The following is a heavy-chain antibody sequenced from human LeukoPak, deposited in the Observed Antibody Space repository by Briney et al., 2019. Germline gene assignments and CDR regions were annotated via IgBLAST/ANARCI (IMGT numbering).Heavy chain of an antibody. V-gene: IGHV4-34*01. D-gene: IGHD3-22*01. CDR2: INHSGST. CDR3: ARGSITMIPKY. J-gene: IGHJ4*02. Sequence: SETLSLTCAVYGGSFSGYYWSWIRQHPGKGLEWIGEINHSGSTNYNPSLKSRVTISVDTSKNQFSLKLSSVTAADTAVYYCARGSITMIPKYWGQGTLVTVSS. CDR1: GGSFSGYY.